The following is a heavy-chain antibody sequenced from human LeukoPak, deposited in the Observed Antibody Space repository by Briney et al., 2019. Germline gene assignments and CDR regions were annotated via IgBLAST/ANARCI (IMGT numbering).Heavy chain of an antibody. CDR1: GGTFSSYA. CDR2: IIPILDIA. D-gene: IGHD6-19*01. J-gene: IGHJ4*02. V-gene: IGHV1-69*04. Sequence: GASVKVSCKASGGTFSSYAISWVRQAPGQGLEWMGRIIPILDIANYAQKFQGRVTITADKSTSTAYMELSSLRSEDTAVYYCARFPGDSYSSGESYWGQGTLVTVSS. CDR3: ARFPGDSYSSGESY.